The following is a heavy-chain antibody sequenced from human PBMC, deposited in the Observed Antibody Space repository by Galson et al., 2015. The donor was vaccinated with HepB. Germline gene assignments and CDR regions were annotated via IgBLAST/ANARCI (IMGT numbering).Heavy chain of an antibody. D-gene: IGHD3-3*01. J-gene: IGHJ3*02. CDR1: GYTFTSYY. CDR2: INPSGGST. CDR3: ARARACCYTSDFWSGYYAMSAFDI. Sequence: SVKVFCKASGYTFTSYYMHWVRQAPGQGLEWMGIINPSGGSTSYAQKFQGRVTMTRDTSTSTVYMELSSLRSEDTAVYYCARARACCYTSDFWSGYYAMSAFDIWGQGTMVTVSS. V-gene: IGHV1-46*01.